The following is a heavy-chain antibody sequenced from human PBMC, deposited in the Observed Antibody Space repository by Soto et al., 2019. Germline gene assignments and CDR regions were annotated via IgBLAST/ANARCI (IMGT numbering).Heavy chain of an antibody. CDR2: IKSKTDGGTT. CDR1: GFTFSNAW. D-gene: IGHD2-15*01. Sequence: GGSLRLSCAASGFTFSNAWMNWVRQAPGKGLEWVGRIKSKTDGGTTDYAAPVKGRFTISRDDSKNTLYLQMNSLKTEDTAVYYCTTEGYCSGGSCYSPLYYYYGMDVWGQGTTVTVSS. J-gene: IGHJ6*02. CDR3: TTEGYCSGGSCYSPLYYYYGMDV. V-gene: IGHV3-15*07.